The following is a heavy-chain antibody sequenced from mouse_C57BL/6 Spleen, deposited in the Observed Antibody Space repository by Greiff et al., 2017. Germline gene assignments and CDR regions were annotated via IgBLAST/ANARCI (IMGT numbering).Heavy chain of an antibody. CDR1: GFNIKDDY. V-gene: IGHV14-4*01. J-gene: IGHJ4*01. CDR2: IDPENGDT. CDR3: TDYDYAMDY. D-gene: IGHD2-4*01. Sequence: DVKLVESGAELVRPGASVKLSCTASGFNIKDDYMHWVKQRPEQGLEWIGWIDPENGDTEYASKFQGKATITADTSSNTAYLQLSSLTSEDTAVYYCTDYDYAMDYWGQGTSVTVSS.